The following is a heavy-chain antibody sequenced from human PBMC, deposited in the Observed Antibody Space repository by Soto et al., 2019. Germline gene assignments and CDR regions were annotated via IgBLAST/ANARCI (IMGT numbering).Heavy chain of an antibody. CDR1: GGTFSSYT. J-gene: IGHJ4*02. CDR2: IVPNLGIA. CDR3: ARVGYQVENY. D-gene: IGHD3-16*02. V-gene: IGHV1-69*02. Sequence: QVQLVQSGAEVKKPGSSVKVSCKASGGTFSSYTISWVRQAPGQGLEWMGRIVPNLGIANYAQKFQSRVKITADKSTSTAYMELSSLRSEDTAVYYCARVGYQVENYWGQGTLVTVSS.